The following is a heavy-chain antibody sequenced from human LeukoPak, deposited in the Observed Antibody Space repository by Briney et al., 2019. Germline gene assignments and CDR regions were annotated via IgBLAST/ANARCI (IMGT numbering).Heavy chain of an antibody. CDR3: ARGFVYSNYRLGY. J-gene: IGHJ4*02. CDR2: IWYDGSNK. Sequence: SGGSLRLSCAASGFTFSSYGMHWVRQAPGKGLEWVAVIWYDGSNKYYADSVKGRFTISRDNSKNTLYLQMNSLRAEDTAVYYCARGFVYSNYRLGYWGQGTLVTVSS. D-gene: IGHD4-11*01. V-gene: IGHV3-33*01. CDR1: GFTFSSYG.